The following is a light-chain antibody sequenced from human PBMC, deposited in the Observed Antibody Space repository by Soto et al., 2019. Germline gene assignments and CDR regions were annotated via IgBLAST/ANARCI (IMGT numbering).Light chain of an antibody. CDR3: CSYAGSYTLYV. V-gene: IGLV2-11*01. J-gene: IGLJ1*01. Sequence: QSALTQPASVSGSPGQSITISCTGTSKDVGAYDYVSWYQQHPGKAPKLMIYDVSKRPSGVPDRFSGSKSGNTASLTISGLQAEDEADYYCCSYAGSYTLYVFGTGTKVTVL. CDR1: SKDVGAYDY. CDR2: DVS.